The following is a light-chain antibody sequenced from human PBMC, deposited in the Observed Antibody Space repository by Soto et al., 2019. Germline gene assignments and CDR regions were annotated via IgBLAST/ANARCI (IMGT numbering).Light chain of an antibody. CDR1: QRVSSRY. Sequence: ENVLTQSPGAPSLSPGEKANLSCRARQRVSSRYLTWYQQKPGHAPRLLIYGASSRATGTPDRFSGSGSGTDFTLTISRLEPEDFAVYYCQQYGSSPWTFGQGTKVDIK. J-gene: IGKJ1*01. CDR2: GAS. V-gene: IGKV3-20*01. CDR3: QQYGSSPWT.